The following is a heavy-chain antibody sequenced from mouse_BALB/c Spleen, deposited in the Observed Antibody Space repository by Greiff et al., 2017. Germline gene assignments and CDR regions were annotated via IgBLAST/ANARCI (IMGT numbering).Heavy chain of an antibody. J-gene: IGHJ2*01. CDR3: ANTMIYYFDY. CDR1: GYTFTSYW. D-gene: IGHD2-4*01. V-gene: IGHV1S81*02. CDR2: INPSNGRT. Sequence: QVQLQQSGAELVKPGASVKLSCKASGYTFTSYWMHWVKQRPGQGLEWIGEINPSNGRTNYNEKFKSKATLTVDKSSSTAYMQLSSLTSEDSAVYYCANTMIYYFDYWGQGTTLTVSS.